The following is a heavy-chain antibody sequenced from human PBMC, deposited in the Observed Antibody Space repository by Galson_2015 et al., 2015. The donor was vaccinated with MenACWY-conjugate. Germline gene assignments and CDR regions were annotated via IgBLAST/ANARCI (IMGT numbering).Heavy chain of an antibody. CDR2: INSDGRST. D-gene: IGHD1-26*01. CDR3: ARLGGNYRTTSHFDY. Sequence: RLSCAASGFTFSTYWMHWVRQAPGKGLVWVSRINSDGRSTSYADSVKGRFTISRDNAKNTLYLQMNSLRAEDTAVYYCARLGGNYRTTSHFDYWGQGTLVTVSS. J-gene: IGHJ4*02. CDR1: GFTFSTYW. V-gene: IGHV3-74*01.